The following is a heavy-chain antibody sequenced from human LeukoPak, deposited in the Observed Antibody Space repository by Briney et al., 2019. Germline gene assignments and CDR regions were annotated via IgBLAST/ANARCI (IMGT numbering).Heavy chain of an antibody. V-gene: IGHV3-23*01. CDR1: GFTFSSYA. J-gene: IGHJ5*02. Sequence: GGSLRLSCAASGFTFSSYAMSWVRQAPGKGLEWVSAISGSGGSTYYADSVKGRFTISRDNSKNTLYLQMNSLRAEDTAVYYCAKDNAPFWSGYNWFDPWGQGTLVTVSS. CDR3: AKDNAPFWSGYNWFDP. D-gene: IGHD3-3*01. CDR2: ISGSGGST.